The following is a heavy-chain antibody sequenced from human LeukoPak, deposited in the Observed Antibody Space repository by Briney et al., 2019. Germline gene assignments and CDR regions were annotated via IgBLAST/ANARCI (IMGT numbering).Heavy chain of an antibody. V-gene: IGHV4-39*07. CDR3: AKGGGGFSYYNWFDP. J-gene: IGHJ5*02. D-gene: IGHD5-18*01. CDR2: INYSGTT. CDR1: GGSISSSPYY. Sequence: SETLSLTCTVSGGSISSSPYYWGWIRQPPGKGLEWIGSINYSGTTHYNPSLEGRVTISVDTSKNQFSLKLASVTAADTAIYSCAKGGGGFSYYNWFDPWGQGTPVTVSS.